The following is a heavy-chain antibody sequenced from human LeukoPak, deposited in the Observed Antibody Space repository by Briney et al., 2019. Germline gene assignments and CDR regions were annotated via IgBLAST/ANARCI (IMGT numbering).Heavy chain of an antibody. CDR2: ISTSSSYI. J-gene: IGHJ4*02. V-gene: IGHV3-21*01. CDR3: ARSGYISGWYFLSVPFDY. CDR1: GFTFNTYN. D-gene: IGHD6-19*01. Sequence: GGSLRLSCAASGFTFNTYNMNWVRQAPGKGLEWVSSISTSSSYIYYADSVKGRFTISRDNARNSLYLQMNSLRAEDTAVYYCARSGYISGWYFLSVPFDYWGQGTLVTVSS.